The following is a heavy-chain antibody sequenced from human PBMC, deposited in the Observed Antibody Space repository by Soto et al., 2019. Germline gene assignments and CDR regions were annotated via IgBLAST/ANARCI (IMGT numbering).Heavy chain of an antibody. CDR3: ARDPLRGSPDYFDH. J-gene: IGHJ4*02. CDR1: GFTLRTYP. Sequence: QVRLVESGGGVGQPGGSLRLSCAASGFTLRTYPMHWLRQTPGKGLEWLTVLSFDGKVKHYADSVGGRFTISRDISENTLYLQMNSLRGEDTAVYYCARDPLRGSPDYFDHWGQGTLVTVSS. D-gene: IGHD1-1*01. V-gene: IGHV3-30*04. CDR2: LSFDGKVK.